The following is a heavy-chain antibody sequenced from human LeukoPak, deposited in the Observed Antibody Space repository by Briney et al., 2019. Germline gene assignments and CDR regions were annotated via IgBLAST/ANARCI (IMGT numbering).Heavy chain of an antibody. CDR3: ARDESDEGWFDP. J-gene: IGHJ5*02. CDR1: GFTFSSYG. V-gene: IGHV3-33*01. CDR2: IWYDGSNK. D-gene: IGHD2-21*02. Sequence: GRSLRLSCAASGFTFSSYGMHWVRQAPGKGLGWVAVIWYDGSNKYYAVSVKGRFTISRDNSKNTLYLQMNSLRAEDTAVYYCARDESDEGWFDPWGQGTLVTVSS.